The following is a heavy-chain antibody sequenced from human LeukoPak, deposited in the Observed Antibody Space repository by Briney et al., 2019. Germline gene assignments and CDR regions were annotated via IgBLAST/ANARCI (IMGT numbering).Heavy chain of an antibody. Sequence: SETLSLTCTVSGGSISSSSYYWGWIRQPPGKGLEWIGSVYYSGSTYYNPSLKSRVTISVDTSKNQFSLKLGSVTAADTAVYYCARAGLETYYGKSYFDYWGQGTLVTVSS. CDR3: ARAGLETYYGKSYFDY. CDR2: VYYSGST. J-gene: IGHJ4*02. D-gene: IGHD3-10*01. V-gene: IGHV4-39*01. CDR1: GGSISSSSYY.